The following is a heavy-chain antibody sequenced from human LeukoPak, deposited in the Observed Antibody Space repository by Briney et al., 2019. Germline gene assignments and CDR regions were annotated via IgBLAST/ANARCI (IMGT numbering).Heavy chain of an antibody. CDR3: ARHTDGPIVVVPGRAFDI. CDR1: GYTFTSYG. D-gene: IGHD2-2*01. Sequence: ASVKVSCKASGYTFTSYGISWVRQAPGQGLEWMGWISAYNGNTNYAQKLQGRVTMTTDTSTSTAYMELRSLRSDDTAVYYCARHTDGPIVVVPGRAFDIWGQGTMVTVSS. CDR2: ISAYNGNT. J-gene: IGHJ3*02. V-gene: IGHV1-18*01.